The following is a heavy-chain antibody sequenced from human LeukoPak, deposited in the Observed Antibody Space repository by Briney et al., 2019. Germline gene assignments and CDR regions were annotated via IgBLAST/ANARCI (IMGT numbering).Heavy chain of an antibody. Sequence: SQTLSLTCAISGDSVSSNSAAWNWIRQSPSRGLEWLGRTYYRSKWYNDYAVSVKSRITINPDTSKNQFSLQLNSVTPEDTAVYYCARGRLPGIAAAGTGWYFDLWGRGTLVTVSS. CDR3: ARGRLPGIAAAGTGWYFDL. D-gene: IGHD6-13*01. CDR2: TYYRSKWYN. J-gene: IGHJ2*01. CDR1: GDSVSSNSAA. V-gene: IGHV6-1*01.